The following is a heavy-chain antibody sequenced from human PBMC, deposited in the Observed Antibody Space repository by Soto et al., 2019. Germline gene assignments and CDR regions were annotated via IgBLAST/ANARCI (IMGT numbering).Heavy chain of an antibody. CDR1: GFTFSTYW. J-gene: IGHJ4*02. CDR2: INSDGSTK. D-gene: IGHD3-10*01. Sequence: EVQVVESGGGLVQPGGSLRLSCAASGFTFSTYWMHWVRQAPGKGLVWVSRINSDGSTKSYADSVKGRFTISRDNAKNTLYLQMNSLTDEDTAVYDCARDPVGSGTSWGQGTLVTVSS. CDR3: ARDPVGSGTS. V-gene: IGHV3-74*01.